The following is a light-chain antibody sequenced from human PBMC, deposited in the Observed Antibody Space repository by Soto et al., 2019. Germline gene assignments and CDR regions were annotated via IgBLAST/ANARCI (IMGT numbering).Light chain of an antibody. CDR1: QSISSY. CDR2: EAS. V-gene: IGKV1-39*01. Sequence: DIQMTQSPSSLSASVGDRVTITCRASQSISSYLNWYQQKPGKAPKLLSYEASSLQSGVPSRFSGSGSGTDFTLTISSLQPEDFATYFCQQSYSTPWTFGQGTKVEIK. J-gene: IGKJ1*01. CDR3: QQSYSTPWT.